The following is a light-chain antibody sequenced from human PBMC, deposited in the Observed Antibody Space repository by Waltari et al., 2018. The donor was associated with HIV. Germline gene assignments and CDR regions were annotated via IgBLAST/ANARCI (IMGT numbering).Light chain of an antibody. J-gene: IGKJ4*01. CDR1: QHINMY. V-gene: IGKV1-39*01. CDR2: AAS. Sequence: DIQITQSPSSLSASIGDRVTITCRTSQHINMYLNWYQQKPGKAPSLLIFAASTLHTGVPSRFSASGSGTTFSLAISSLQVDDLATYYCQQSFSLPLTFGAGIKVEI. CDR3: QQSFSLPLT.